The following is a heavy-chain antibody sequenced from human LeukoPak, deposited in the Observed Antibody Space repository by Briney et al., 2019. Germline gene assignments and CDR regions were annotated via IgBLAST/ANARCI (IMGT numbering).Heavy chain of an antibody. V-gene: IGHV3-53*01. CDR3: ARGKTRGFDY. Sequence: GGSLRLSCAASGFTVSSNYMSWVRQAPGKGVEWVSVIYSGGRTYYSDSVRGGCTISRDNSKNTLYLQMNSLRAEDTAVYYCARGKTRGFDYWGQGTLVTVSS. CDR1: GFTVSSNY. J-gene: IGHJ4*02. D-gene: IGHD3-10*01. CDR2: IYSGGRT.